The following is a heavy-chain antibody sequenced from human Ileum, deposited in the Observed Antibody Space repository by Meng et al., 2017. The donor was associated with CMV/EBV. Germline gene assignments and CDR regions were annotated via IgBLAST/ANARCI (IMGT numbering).Heavy chain of an antibody. V-gene: IGHV3-48*03. CDR1: GFTFSSYH. Sequence: GGSLRLSCAASGFTFSSYHMKWLRQAPGKGLEWVSYISASGNTIYYADSVKGRFTMSRDNAKNSLYLQMNSLRADDTAVYYCARISEEVTGTGSFDCWGQGTLVTVSS. D-gene: IGHD6-19*01. CDR2: ISASGNTI. J-gene: IGHJ4*02. CDR3: ARISEEVTGTGSFDC.